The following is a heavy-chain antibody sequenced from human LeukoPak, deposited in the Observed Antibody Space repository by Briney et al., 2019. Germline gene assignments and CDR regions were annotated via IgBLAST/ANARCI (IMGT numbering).Heavy chain of an antibody. CDR2: IHGVDGRT. Sequence: PGGSLRLSCAASGFTFSSYAMSWVRQAPGKGLVWVSRIHGVDGRTSYADSVKGRFTISRDNAKNTVYLQMNNLRAEDTAVYYCARESTVGPIQTDAFDFWGQGTMVTVPS. CDR3: ARESTVGPIQTDAFDF. CDR1: GFTFSSYA. J-gene: IGHJ3*01. V-gene: IGHV3-74*01. D-gene: IGHD1-26*01.